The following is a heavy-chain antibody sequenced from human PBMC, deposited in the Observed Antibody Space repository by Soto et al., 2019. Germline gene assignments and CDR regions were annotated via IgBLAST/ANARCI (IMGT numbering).Heavy chain of an antibody. Sequence: GGSLRLSCAASGFTFSNYEMNWVRQAPGKGLEWISYISASGGTIYSADSVKGRFTIPRDNAKNSLYLQMNSLRAEDTAVYYCARVAGRKYFDFWGRGTQVTVSS. V-gene: IGHV3-48*03. D-gene: IGHD6-19*01. CDR3: ARVAGRKYFDF. CDR2: ISASGGTI. CDR1: GFTFSNYE. J-gene: IGHJ4*02.